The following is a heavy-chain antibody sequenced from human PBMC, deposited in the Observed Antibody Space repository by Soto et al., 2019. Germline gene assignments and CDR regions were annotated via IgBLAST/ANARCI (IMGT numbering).Heavy chain of an antibody. Sequence: QVQLVQSGAEVKKPGASVKVSCKASVYMFISYGINWVRQAPGQGLEWMGWISAYNGNTKYAQNLQGRVTMTTDTATSTAYMEMRSLRSDDTAVYYCVRDLDGSGSYYPDYWGPGTLVTVSS. D-gene: IGHD3-10*01. CDR3: VRDLDGSGSYYPDY. J-gene: IGHJ4*02. CDR1: VYMFISYG. CDR2: ISAYNGNT. V-gene: IGHV1-18*01.